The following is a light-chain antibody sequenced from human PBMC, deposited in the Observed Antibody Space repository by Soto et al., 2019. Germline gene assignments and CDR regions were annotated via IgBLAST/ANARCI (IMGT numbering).Light chain of an antibody. V-gene: IGKV1-39*01. CDR3: QQTYNTPRT. CDR2: AAS. CDR1: ETIASY. J-gene: IGKJ1*01. Sequence: DIQMTQSPSSLSASVGDRVTITCRASETIASYVNWYQQRPGKAPKLLIYAASTLQSGVPSRFGGRGSGTDFTLTITSLQPEDFAPYFCQQTYNTPRTFGQGT.